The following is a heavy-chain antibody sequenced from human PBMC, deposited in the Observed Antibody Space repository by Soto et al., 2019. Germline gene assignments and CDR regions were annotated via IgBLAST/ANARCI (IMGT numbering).Heavy chain of an antibody. CDR1: GGSISIYY. Sequence: PSEPLSLTCTVSGGSISIYYWSWIRQPPGKGLEWIGYIYYSGSTNYNPSLKSRVTISVDTSKNQFSLKLSSVTAADTAVYYCARDQAQGYMSSTGCSIGAWLDRWGKGKTVTVRS. CDR2: IYYSGST. V-gene: IGHV4-59*01. CDR3: ARDQAQGYMSSTGCSIGAWLDR. D-gene: IGHD2-2*01. J-gene: IGHJ6*04.